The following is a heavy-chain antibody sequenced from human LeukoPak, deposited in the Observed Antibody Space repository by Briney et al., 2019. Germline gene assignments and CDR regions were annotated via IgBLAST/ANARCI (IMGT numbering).Heavy chain of an antibody. CDR1: GYTFTGYY. D-gene: IGHD6-13*01. J-gene: IGHJ4*02. CDR3: ARDRRGSRRIFDGHDY. Sequence: ASVKVSCKASGYTFTGYYMHWVRQAPGQGLEWMGWINPNSGGTNYAQKFQGWVTMTRDTSISTAYMELSRLRSDDTAVYYCARDRRGSRRIFDGHDYWGQGTLVTVSS. V-gene: IGHV1-2*04. CDR2: INPNSGGT.